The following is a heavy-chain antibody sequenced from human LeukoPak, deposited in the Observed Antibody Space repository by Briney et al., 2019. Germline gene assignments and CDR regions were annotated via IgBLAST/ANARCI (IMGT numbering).Heavy chain of an antibody. V-gene: IGHV3-74*01. J-gene: IGHJ4*02. D-gene: IGHD3-10*01. Sequence: GGSLRLSCAASGFTVSSTYMSWVRQAPGKGLVWVSRINGDGSFTGYADSVKGRFTISRDDAKNTLYLQMNSLRAEDASVYYCAGGTTMVNFDYWGQGSLVTVSS. CDR3: AGGTTMVNFDY. CDR1: GFTVSSTY. CDR2: INGDGSFT.